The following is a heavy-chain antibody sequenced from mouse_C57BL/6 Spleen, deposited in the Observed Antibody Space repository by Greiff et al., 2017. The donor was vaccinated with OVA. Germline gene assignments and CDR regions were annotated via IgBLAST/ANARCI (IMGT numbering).Heavy chain of an antibody. CDR3: ARRGGVAMDY. J-gene: IGHJ4*01. Sequence: VQLQQSGPELVKPGASVKISCKASGYTFTDYYMNWVKQSHGKSLEWLGDINPNNGGTSYNQKFKGKATLTVDKSSSTAYMELRSLTSEDSAVYYCARRGGVAMDYWVQGTSVTVSS. CDR1: GYTFTDYY. CDR2: INPNNGGT. V-gene: IGHV1-26*01.